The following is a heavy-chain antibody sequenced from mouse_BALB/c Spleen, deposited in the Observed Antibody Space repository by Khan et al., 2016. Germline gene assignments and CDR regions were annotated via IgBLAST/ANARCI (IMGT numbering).Heavy chain of an antibody. J-gene: IGHJ4*01. Sequence: EVKLHESGGGLVKPGGSLNLSCAASGFDFSRYWMSWARQAPGQGHEWIGESNPGSSTTNYKPSLKDKFIISRDKANNTPYLQMSIARSEDTALYYCARLRYGYAMDYWGQGTSVTVSS. V-gene: IGHV4-2*02. CDR2: SNPGSSTT. CDR1: GFDFSRYW. D-gene: IGHD1-1*01. CDR3: ARLRYGYAMDY.